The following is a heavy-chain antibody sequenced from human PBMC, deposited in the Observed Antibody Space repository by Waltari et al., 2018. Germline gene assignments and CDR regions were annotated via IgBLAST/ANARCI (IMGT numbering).Heavy chain of an antibody. J-gene: IGHJ4*02. CDR1: GGSISSYY. V-gene: IGHV4-59*01. Sequence: QVQLQESGPGLVKPSETLSLTCTVSGGSISSYYWSWIRQPPGKGLEWIGYIYYSGSTNYNPSLKSRVTISVDTSKNQFSLKLSSVTAADTAVYYCAREKKGFWQDYWGQGTLVTVSS. D-gene: IGHD2-15*01. CDR3: AREKKGFWQDY. CDR2: IYYSGST.